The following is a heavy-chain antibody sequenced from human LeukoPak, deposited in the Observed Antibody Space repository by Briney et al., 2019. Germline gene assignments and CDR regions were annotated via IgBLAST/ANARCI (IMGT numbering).Heavy chain of an antibody. V-gene: IGHV1-69*10. CDR3: ARDLVVAAIGWFDY. D-gene: IGHD2-15*01. Sequence: SVKVSCKASGGTFSSYAISWVRQAPGQGLEWMGWISAYNGNTNYAQKFQGRVTITADKSTSTAYMELSSLRSEDTAVYYCARDLVVAAIGWFDYWGQGTLVTVSS. CDR2: ISAYNGNT. J-gene: IGHJ4*02. CDR1: GGTFSSYA.